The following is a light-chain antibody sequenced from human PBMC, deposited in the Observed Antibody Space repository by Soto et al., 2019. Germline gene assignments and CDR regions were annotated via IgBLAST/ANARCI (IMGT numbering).Light chain of an antibody. CDR2: GAT. Sequence: EIVVTQSPATLSVSPGERATLSCRASQSISNNLAWYQQKVGQAPRLLIYGATNRDTGIPARFIGSGSGTEFTLTISSLQTEDFAVYYCQQYNKWPPLTFGGGTKVEI. J-gene: IGKJ4*01. CDR3: QQYNKWPPLT. V-gene: IGKV3-15*01. CDR1: QSISNN.